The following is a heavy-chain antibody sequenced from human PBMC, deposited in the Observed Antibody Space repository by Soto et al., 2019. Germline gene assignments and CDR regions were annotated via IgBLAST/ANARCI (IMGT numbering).Heavy chain of an antibody. Sequence: RGSLRLSCAASGFTFSSYAMSWVRQAPGKGLEWVSAISGSGGSTYYADSVKGRFTISRDNSKNTLYLQMNSLRAEDTAVYYCAKDQESTTVTHYYYYGMDVWGQGTTVTVSS. CDR3: AKDQESTTVTHYYYYGMDV. J-gene: IGHJ6*02. D-gene: IGHD4-4*01. V-gene: IGHV3-23*01. CDR2: ISGSGGST. CDR1: GFTFSSYA.